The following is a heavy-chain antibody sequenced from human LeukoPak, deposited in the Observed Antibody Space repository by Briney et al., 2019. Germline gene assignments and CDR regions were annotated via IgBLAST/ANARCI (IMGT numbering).Heavy chain of an antibody. Sequence: TSETLSLTCTVSGGSVRSGSYYWNWIRQPPEKGLEWIGYIYYSGRTDYNPSLKSRVTISVDTSKNLFSLKLSSVTAADTAVYYCARSALGRDAFDIWGQGTVVTVSS. CDR1: GGSVRSGSYY. J-gene: IGHJ3*02. CDR2: IYYSGRT. V-gene: IGHV4-61*03. D-gene: IGHD1-26*01. CDR3: ARSALGRDAFDI.